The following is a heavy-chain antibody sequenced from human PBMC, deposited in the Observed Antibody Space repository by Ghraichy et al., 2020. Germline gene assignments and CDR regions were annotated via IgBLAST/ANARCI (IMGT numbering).Heavy chain of an antibody. CDR3: ARRLILKTTVTTFGWFDP. V-gene: IGHV4-34*01. J-gene: IGHJ5*02. D-gene: IGHD4-17*01. CDR2: INHSGST. CDR1: GGSFSGYY. Sequence: SETLSLTCAVYGGSFSGYYWSWIRQPPGKGLEWIGEINHSGSTNYNPSLKSRVTISVDTSKNQFSLKLSSVTAADTAVYYCARRLILKTTVTTFGWFDPWGQGTLVTVSS.